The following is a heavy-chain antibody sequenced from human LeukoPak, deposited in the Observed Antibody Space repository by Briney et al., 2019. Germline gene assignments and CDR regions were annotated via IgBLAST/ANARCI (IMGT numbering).Heavy chain of an antibody. CDR1: GFTFSDYG. Sequence: PGGSLRLSCAASGFTFSDYGMHWVRQAPGKGLEWVAFIRYDASNKYYGDSVKGRFTFSRDNVKNTLYLQMNSLRTEDTAVYYCAKDFSSSSLGSWYFDLWGRGALVTVYS. D-gene: IGHD6-13*01. V-gene: IGHV3-30*02. CDR3: AKDFSSSSLGSWYFDL. J-gene: IGHJ2*01. CDR2: IRYDASNK.